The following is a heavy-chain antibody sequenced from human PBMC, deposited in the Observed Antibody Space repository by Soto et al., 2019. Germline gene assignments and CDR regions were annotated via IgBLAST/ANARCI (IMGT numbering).Heavy chain of an antibody. CDR3: AKDAILWFGELTHRYFDY. J-gene: IGHJ4*02. CDR2: ISWNSGSI. D-gene: IGHD3-10*01. V-gene: IGHV3-9*01. Sequence: AGGSLRLSCAASGVTCVDYAMHWVRQAPGKGLEWVSGISWNSGSIGYADSVKGRFTISRDNAKNSLYLQMNSLRAEDTALYYCAKDAILWFGELTHRYFDYWGQGTLVTVSS. CDR1: GVTCVDYA.